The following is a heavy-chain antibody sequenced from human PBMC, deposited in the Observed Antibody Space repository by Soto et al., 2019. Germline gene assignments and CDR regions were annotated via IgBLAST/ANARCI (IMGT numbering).Heavy chain of an antibody. CDR2: IIPLFGTA. CDR1: GGTFSSYA. D-gene: IGHD1-1*01. CDR3: ARERPQGYKGNSGGGENWFDP. J-gene: IGHJ5*02. V-gene: IGHV1-69*01. Sequence: QVQLVQSGAEVKKPGSSVKVSCKASGGTFSSYAISWVRQAPGQGLEWMGGIIPLFGTANYAQKFQGIVTITADESTSTAYMELSGRRSGDKGVFYCARERPQGYKGNSGGGENWFDPWGRGTLVSVSS.